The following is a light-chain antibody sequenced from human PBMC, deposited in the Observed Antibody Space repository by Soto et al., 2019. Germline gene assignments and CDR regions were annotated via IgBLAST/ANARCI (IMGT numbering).Light chain of an antibody. CDR3: QHYVNWPLT. CDR1: QGIGNT. V-gene: IGKV3-15*01. Sequence: EIVITQSPATLSVSPVEGATLSCRASQGIGNTLAWYQQKPGQTPRLLIYGASIRATGVPARFSGSGSGTDFTLTINSLQSEDFAVYYCQHYVNWPLTFGGGTKVESK. CDR2: GAS. J-gene: IGKJ4*01.